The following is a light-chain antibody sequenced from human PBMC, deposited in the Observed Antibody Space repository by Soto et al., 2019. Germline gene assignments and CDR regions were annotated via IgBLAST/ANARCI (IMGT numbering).Light chain of an antibody. V-gene: IGKV1-39*01. J-gene: IGKJ1*01. CDR2: AAS. Sequence: DIQITQSPSSLSASVGDRATITCRASQSISTYLNWYQQKPGKAPKLLISAASTLRSGVPSRFSGSGSGTDFTLTITSLQPEDFATYYCQQSYSTLWTFGQGTKVDI. CDR1: QSISTY. CDR3: QQSYSTLWT.